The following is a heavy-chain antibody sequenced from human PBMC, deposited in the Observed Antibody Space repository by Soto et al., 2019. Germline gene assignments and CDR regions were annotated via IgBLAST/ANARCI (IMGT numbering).Heavy chain of an antibody. V-gene: IGHV1-46*04. CDR1: GYTFTSYY. CDR3: AGGLGLGDY. CDR2: INPNGGST. D-gene: IGHD3-9*01. Sequence: QVQLVQSGAEVKKPGASVKLSCKASGYTFTSYYIHWVRQAPGQGLEWIGIINPNGGSTNNAYTLTGRLTATRDTSTATVYMELGALTTEDTAVYYSAGGLGLGDYWGQGTLVTVSS. J-gene: IGHJ4*02.